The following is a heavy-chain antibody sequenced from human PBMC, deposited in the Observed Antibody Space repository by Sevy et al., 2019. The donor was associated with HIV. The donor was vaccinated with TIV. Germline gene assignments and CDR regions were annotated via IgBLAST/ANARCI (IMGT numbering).Heavy chain of an antibody. CDR2: ISYSGNT. V-gene: IGHV4-39*01. J-gene: IGHJ4*02. D-gene: IGHD3-3*01. CDR3: ARSNPYYDFWSGYMTSGYFDF. CDR1: GDSISSSSYY. Sequence: SETLSLTCIVSGDSISSSSYYWGWIRQPPGKGLEWIVSISYSGNTYYNPSLKSRTTMSIDTSKNQFFLTLNSVTAPDAAVYYCARSNPYYDFWSGYMTSGYFDFWGPGTLVTVSS.